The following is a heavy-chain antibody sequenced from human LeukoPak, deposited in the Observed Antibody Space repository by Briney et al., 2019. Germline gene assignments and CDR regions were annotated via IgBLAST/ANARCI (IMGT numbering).Heavy chain of an antibody. D-gene: IGHD3-10*01. V-gene: IGHV1-46*01. Sequence: GASVKVSCKASGYTFTKSYIHWVRQAPGQRLEWMGLINPGGDNTKYAQNFQGRVTMTSDTSARTVYMELSSLRSEDAAVYYCASSGSGSYWTHYYWGQGTLVTVSS. J-gene: IGHJ4*02. CDR3: ASSGSGSYWTHYY. CDR2: INPGGDNT. CDR1: GYTFTKSY.